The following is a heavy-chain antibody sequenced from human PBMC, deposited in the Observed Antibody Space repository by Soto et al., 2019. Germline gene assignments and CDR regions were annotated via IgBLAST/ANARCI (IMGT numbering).Heavy chain of an antibody. J-gene: IGHJ4*02. D-gene: IGHD3-10*01. V-gene: IGHV4-4*02. CDR1: GGSISSSGW. Sequence: SETLSLTCAVSGGSISSSGWWSWVRQPPGKGLEWIGEIYRSGSTNYNPSLRSRVTISVDKSKNHFSLNLSSVTAADTALYYCARVQHYGSGSYYNNPLSYWGQGTLVTVPS. CDR2: IYRSGST. CDR3: ARVQHYGSGSYYNNPLSY.